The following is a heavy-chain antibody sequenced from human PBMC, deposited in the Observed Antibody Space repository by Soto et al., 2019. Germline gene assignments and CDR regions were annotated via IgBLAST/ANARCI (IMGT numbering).Heavy chain of an antibody. D-gene: IGHD3-16*01. Sequence: GGSLRLSCAAAGFTFNSYAMSWVRQAPGRGLEWVSTIGGNVASTFYADSVKGRFTISRDNSKNTLYLQMNTMRVEDTAVYYCAKDHRGEGFWGQGTLVTVSS. CDR2: IGGNVAST. CDR1: GFTFNSYA. V-gene: IGHV3-23*01. CDR3: AKDHRGEGF. J-gene: IGHJ4*02.